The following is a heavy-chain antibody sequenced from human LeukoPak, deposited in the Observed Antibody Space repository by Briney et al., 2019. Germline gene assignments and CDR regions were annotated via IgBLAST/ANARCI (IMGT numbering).Heavy chain of an antibody. J-gene: IGHJ4*02. V-gene: IGHV5-51*01. CDR3: VRHGLGSSWFGFDC. CDR1: GYTFTTYW. D-gene: IGHD6-13*01. Sequence: PGESLKISCKGSGYTFTTYWIGWVRQMPGKGLEWMGIIYPGDSDPRYSPSFQGQVTISADKSISTAYLQWSSLKASDSAMYYCVRHGLGSSWFGFDCWGQGTLVTVSS. CDR2: IYPGDSDP.